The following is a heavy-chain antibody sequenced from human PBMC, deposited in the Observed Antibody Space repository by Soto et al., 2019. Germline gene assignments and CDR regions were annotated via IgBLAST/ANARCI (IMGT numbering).Heavy chain of an antibody. V-gene: IGHV3-23*01. Sequence: EVQLLESGGGLVQPGGSLRLSCAASGFTFSRSAMSWVRQAPGKGLEWVSGISGGGGATYYADSVKGRFTISRDNSKNTLYLQMNSLRAEDTAIYYCAKSEPYGSGSYYFDYWGQGTLVTVSS. J-gene: IGHJ4*02. D-gene: IGHD1-26*01. CDR3: AKSEPYGSGSYYFDY. CDR2: ISGGGGAT. CDR1: GFTFSRSA.